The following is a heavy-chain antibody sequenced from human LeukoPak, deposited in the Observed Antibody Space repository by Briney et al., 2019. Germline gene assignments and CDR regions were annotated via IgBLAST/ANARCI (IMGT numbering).Heavy chain of an antibody. Sequence: GGSLRLSCAASGFTFSSYGMPWVRQAPGKGLEWVAVISYDGSNKYYADSVKGRFTISRDNSKNTLYLQMNSLRAEDTAVYYCAKDSGEDGNYWGQGTLVTVSS. CDR3: AKDSGEDGNY. CDR1: GFTFSSYG. V-gene: IGHV3-30*18. J-gene: IGHJ4*02. CDR2: ISYDGSNK. D-gene: IGHD2-21*01.